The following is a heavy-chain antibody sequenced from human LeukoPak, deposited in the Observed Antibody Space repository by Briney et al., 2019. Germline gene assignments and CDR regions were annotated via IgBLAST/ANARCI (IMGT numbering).Heavy chain of an antibody. Sequence: GGSLRLSCAASGFTFSSYWMHWVRQAPGKGLVWVSRINTDGSSTSYADSVKGRFTISRDNAKNTLYLQMNSLRAEDTAVYYCASGGWELPLHWFAFDIWGQGTMVTVSS. CDR3: ASGGWELPLHWFAFDI. J-gene: IGHJ3*02. CDR2: INTDGSST. V-gene: IGHV3-74*01. D-gene: IGHD1-26*01. CDR1: GFTFSSYW.